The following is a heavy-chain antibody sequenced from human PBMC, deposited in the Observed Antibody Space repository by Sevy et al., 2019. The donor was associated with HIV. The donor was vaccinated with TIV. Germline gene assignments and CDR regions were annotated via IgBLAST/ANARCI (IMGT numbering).Heavy chain of an antibody. CDR2: ISGSGGST. D-gene: IGHD1-20*01. Sequence: GGSLRLSCAASGFTFSSYAMCWVRQAPGTGLEWVSAISGSGGSTYYADSVKGRFTISRDNSKNTLYLQMNSLRAEDTAVYYCAKDGYKPSVGDENYYYYYMDVWGEGTTVTVSS. J-gene: IGHJ6*03. CDR3: AKDGYKPSVGDENYYYYYMDV. CDR1: GFTFSSYA. V-gene: IGHV3-23*01.